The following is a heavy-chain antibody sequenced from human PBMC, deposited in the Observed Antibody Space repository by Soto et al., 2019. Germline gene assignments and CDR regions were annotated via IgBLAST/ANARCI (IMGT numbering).Heavy chain of an antibody. CDR3: AKDLRHTVTTEFYYYYGMDV. Sequence: GGSLRLSCAASGFTFSSYGMHWVRQAPGKGLEWVAVISYDGSNKYYADSVKGRFTISRDNSKNTLYLQMNSLRAEDTAVYYCAKDLRHTVTTEFYYYYGMDVWGQGTTVTVSS. J-gene: IGHJ6*02. D-gene: IGHD4-4*01. CDR1: GFTFSSYG. CDR2: ISYDGSNK. V-gene: IGHV3-30*18.